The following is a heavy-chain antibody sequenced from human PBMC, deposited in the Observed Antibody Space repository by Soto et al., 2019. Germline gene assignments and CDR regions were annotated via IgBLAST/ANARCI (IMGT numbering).Heavy chain of an antibody. D-gene: IGHD3-22*01. V-gene: IGHV3-23*01. CDR1: GFTFSSYA. J-gene: IGHJ5*02. Sequence: EVRLLESGGGLVQPGGSLKLSCAACGFTFSSYAMTWIRQAPGKGLEWVSVISGSGGSTYYADSVKGRFTISRDNSKNMFYLEMNSLRAEDTAAYYCAKGITMLVVVIKTWGQGTLVSVSS. CDR3: AKGITMLVVVIKT. CDR2: ISGSGGST.